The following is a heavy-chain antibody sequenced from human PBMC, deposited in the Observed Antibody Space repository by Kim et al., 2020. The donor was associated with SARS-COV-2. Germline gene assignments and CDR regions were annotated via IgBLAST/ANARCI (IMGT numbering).Heavy chain of an antibody. CDR2: IDNSGTST. Sequence: GMGLEWVTDIDNSGTSTYYADSVKGRFTMSRDNSKTTLYLQMNSRRAEATAVYYRARDVTGTMRYLDYWGQGTPVTVSS. V-gene: IGHV3-23*05. CDR3: ARDVTGTMRYLDY. D-gene: IGHD1-7*01. J-gene: IGHJ4*02.